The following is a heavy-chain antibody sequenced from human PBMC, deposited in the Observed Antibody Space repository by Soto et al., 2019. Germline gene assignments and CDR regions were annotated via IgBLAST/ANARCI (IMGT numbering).Heavy chain of an antibody. CDR3: ARRTVTTFDAFDI. D-gene: IGHD4-17*01. V-gene: IGHV1-18*01. J-gene: IGHJ3*02. CDR2: ISAYNGNT. Sequence: GASVKVSCKASGYTFTSYGISWVRQAPGKGLEWMGWISAYNGNTNYAQKLQGRVTMTTDKSTSTAYMELRSLRSEYTAVYYCARRTVTTFDAFDIWGQGTMVTVSS. CDR1: GYTFTSYG.